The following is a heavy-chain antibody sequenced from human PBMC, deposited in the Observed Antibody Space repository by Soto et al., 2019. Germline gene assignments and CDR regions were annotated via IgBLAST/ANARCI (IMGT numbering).Heavy chain of an antibody. V-gene: IGHV2-5*02. CDR3: ALQMIPDAFDI. Sequence: QITLKESGPPLVKPTQTLTLTCTFSGFSLSTSGVGVGWIRQPPGKALEWLALIYWDDDKRYSPSLKSRLTITKDTSKNQVVLTMTNMDPVDTATYYCALQMIPDAFDIWGQGTMVTVSS. J-gene: IGHJ3*02. CDR2: IYWDDDK. D-gene: IGHD3-16*01. CDR1: GFSLSTSGVG.